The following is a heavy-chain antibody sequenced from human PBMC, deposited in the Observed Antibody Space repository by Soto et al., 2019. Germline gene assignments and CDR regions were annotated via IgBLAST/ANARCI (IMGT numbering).Heavy chain of an antibody. CDR1: GFTVTNHA. CDR2: IWYDGTIK. J-gene: IGHJ4*02. CDR3: ARGMRRWELLGH. D-gene: IGHD1-26*01. Sequence: GRSLRLSCAASGFTVTNHAMHWVRQAPGKGLEWVAAIWYDGTIKYYADSVKGRLTIPRDNSKNTMYLQMNSLRAEDTAIYYCARGMRRWELLGHWGQGTPVTVSS. V-gene: IGHV3-33*01.